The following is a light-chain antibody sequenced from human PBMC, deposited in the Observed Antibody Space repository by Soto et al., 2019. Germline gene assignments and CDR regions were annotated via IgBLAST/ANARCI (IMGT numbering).Light chain of an antibody. Sequence: DIQMTQSPSSLSASVGDRVTITCRASQSIGNHLNWYQHKPGKAPILLIYAASSLQSGVPSRFSGSGSGTDFTFTISSLQPEDIATYYCQQYDNLITFGQGTRLEIK. CDR2: AAS. CDR3: QQYDNLIT. CDR1: QSIGNH. V-gene: IGKV1-33*01. J-gene: IGKJ5*01.